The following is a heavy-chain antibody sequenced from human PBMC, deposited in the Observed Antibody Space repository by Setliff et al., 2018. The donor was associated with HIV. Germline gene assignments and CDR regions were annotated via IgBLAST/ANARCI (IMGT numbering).Heavy chain of an antibody. J-gene: IGHJ4*02. CDR1: GYSISSGHY. D-gene: IGHD2-21*02. Sequence: PSETLSLTCAVSGYSISSGHYWGWIRQPPGKGLEWIGSIYHSGSTYYNPSLKSRVTISVDTSKNQFSLKLSSVTAADTAVYYCARNVRRTYCGGDCYSHFDYWGQGTLVTVSS. CDR3: ARNVRRTYCGGDCYSHFDY. CDR2: IYHSGST. V-gene: IGHV4-38-2*01.